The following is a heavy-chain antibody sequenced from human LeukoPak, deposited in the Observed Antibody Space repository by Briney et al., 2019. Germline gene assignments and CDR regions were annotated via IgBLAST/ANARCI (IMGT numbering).Heavy chain of an antibody. J-gene: IGHJ4*02. CDR1: GGSISLYY. D-gene: IGHD3-22*01. CDR3: ARRDSSGVKY. Sequence: SETLSLTCTVSGGSISLYYWNWIRQPPGKGLEWIGYIYTSGSTKYNPSLKSRVTISVDTSKNQFSLKLSSVTAADTAVYYCARRDSSGVKYWGQGTLVTVSS. V-gene: IGHV4-4*09. CDR2: IYTSGST.